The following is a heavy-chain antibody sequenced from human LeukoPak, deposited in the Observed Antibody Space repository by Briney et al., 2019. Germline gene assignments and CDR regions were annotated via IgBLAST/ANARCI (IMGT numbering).Heavy chain of an antibody. CDR2: IYYSGST. CDR3: ASPQSSTYYYGSGSYYTRAFDI. Sequence: SEALSLTCTVSGGSISSSSYYWGWIRQPPGKGLEWIGSIYYSGSTYYNPSLKSRVTISVETSKNQFSLKLSSVTAADTAVYYCASPQSSTYYYGSGSYYTRAFDIWGQGTMVTVSS. CDR1: GGSISSSSYY. D-gene: IGHD3-10*01. V-gene: IGHV4-39*01. J-gene: IGHJ3*02.